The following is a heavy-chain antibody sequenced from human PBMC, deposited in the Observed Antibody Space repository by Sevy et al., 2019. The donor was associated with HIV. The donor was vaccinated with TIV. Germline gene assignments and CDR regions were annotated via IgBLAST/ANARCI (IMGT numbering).Heavy chain of an antibody. CDR1: GFTFSRYG. V-gene: IGHV3-30*18. J-gene: IGHJ6*01. CDR3: AKDVSRTVFGVVIRVYGMDV. CDR2: ISDDGSIK. D-gene: IGHD3-3*01. Sequence: GGSLRLSCAASGFTFSRYGMHWVRQAPGKGLEWVAVISDDGSIKYYADSVKGRFTVSRDNSKNTLYLQMNSLRAEDRALYYCAKDVSRTVFGVVIRVYGMDVWGPGNKVTVS.